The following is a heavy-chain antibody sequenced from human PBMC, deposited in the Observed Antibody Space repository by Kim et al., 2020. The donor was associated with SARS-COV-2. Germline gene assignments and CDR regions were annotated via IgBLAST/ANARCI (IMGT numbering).Heavy chain of an antibody. J-gene: IGHJ5*01. V-gene: IGHV3-53*01. CDR3: VRGDVRSSYFDS. D-gene: IGHD3-3*01. CDR2: T. Sequence: THYADSVKGRFTISRDTSKDTVYFYMSSLRIDDTAVYYCVRGDVRSSYFDSWGRGTQVTVSS.